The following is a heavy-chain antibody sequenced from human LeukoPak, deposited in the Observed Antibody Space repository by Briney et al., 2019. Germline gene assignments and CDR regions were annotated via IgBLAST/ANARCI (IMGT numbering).Heavy chain of an antibody. CDR1: GFSFSSYG. J-gene: IGHJ3*02. Sequence: SGGSLRLSCAASGFSFSSYGMHWVRQAPGKGLEWVAVISYDGSNKYYADSVKGRFTISRHNSKNTLYLQMNSLRAEDTAVYYCAREVGGSAFDIWGQGTMVTVSS. CDR2: ISYDGSNK. D-gene: IGHD3-16*01. CDR3: AREVGGSAFDI. V-gene: IGHV3-30*03.